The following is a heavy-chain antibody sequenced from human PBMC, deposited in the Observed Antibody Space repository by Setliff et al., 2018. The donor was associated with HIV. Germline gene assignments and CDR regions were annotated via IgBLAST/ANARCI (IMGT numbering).Heavy chain of an antibody. D-gene: IGHD5-12*01. J-gene: IGHJ5*02. CDR1: GASISSYY. CDR3: ARRGYSGYASGWFGP. Sequence: PSETLSLTCTVSGASISSYYWSWLRQPPGKGLEWLGYIYHSGGVNYNPSLKGRGTISLDTSKNQFSLRLTSVTAADTAVYYCARRGYSGYASGWFGPWAREPWSPSPQ. V-gene: IGHV4-59*08. CDR2: IYHSGGV.